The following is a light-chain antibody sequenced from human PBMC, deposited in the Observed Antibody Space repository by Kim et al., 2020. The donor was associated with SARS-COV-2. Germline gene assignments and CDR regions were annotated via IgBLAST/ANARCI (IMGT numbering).Light chain of an antibody. CDR1: QSVSSSY. J-gene: IGKJ1*01. Sequence: EIVLTQSPGTLSLSPGERATLSCRASQSVSSSYLAWYQQKPGQAPRLLIYGASSRATGIPDRFSGSGSGTDFTLTISRLEPEDFAVYYCQQYGSLDAAFGQGTKVDIK. CDR3: QQYGSLDAA. V-gene: IGKV3-20*01. CDR2: GAS.